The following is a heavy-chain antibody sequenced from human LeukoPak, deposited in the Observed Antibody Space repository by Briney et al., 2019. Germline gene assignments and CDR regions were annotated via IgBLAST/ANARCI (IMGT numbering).Heavy chain of an antibody. CDR3: AKNYGDYLGDYYYGMDV. Sequence: GGSPRLSCAASGFTFSSYGMHWVRQAPGKGLEWVAVISYDGSNKYYADSVKGRFTISRDNSKNTLYLQMNSLRAEDTAVYYCAKNYGDYLGDYYYGMDVWGQGTTVTVSS. V-gene: IGHV3-30*18. J-gene: IGHJ6*02. D-gene: IGHD4-17*01. CDR2: ISYDGSNK. CDR1: GFTFSSYG.